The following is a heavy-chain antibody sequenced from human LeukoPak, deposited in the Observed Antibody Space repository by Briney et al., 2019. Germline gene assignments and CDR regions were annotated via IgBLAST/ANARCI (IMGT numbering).Heavy chain of an antibody. J-gene: IGHJ4*02. CDR2: ISAYNGNT. Sequence: ASVKVSCKASGYTFTSYGISWVRQAPGQGLEWMGRISAYNGNTNYAQKFQGRVTMTTDTSTSTAYMELRSLRSDDTAVYYCARDLRYFDWLYYWGQGTLVTVSS. CDR1: GYTFTSYG. V-gene: IGHV1-18*01. CDR3: ARDLRYFDWLYY. D-gene: IGHD3-9*01.